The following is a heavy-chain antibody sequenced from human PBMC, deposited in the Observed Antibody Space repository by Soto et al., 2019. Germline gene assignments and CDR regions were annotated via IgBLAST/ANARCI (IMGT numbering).Heavy chain of an antibody. D-gene: IGHD6-6*01. Sequence: GGSLRLSCAASGFTFSSYWMSWVRQAPGKGLEWVANIKQDGSEKYYVDSVKGRFTISRDNAKNSLYLQMNSLRAEDTAVYYCASELVPDAFDIWGQGTMVTVSS. CDR1: GFTFSSYW. J-gene: IGHJ3*02. V-gene: IGHV3-7*01. CDR3: ASELVPDAFDI. CDR2: IKQDGSEK.